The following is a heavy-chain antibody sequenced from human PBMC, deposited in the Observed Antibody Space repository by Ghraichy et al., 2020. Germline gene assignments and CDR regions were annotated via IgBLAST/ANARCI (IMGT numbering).Heavy chain of an antibody. CDR2: INSDGSST. J-gene: IGHJ1*01. CDR3: AGYCSGGSCYSEDFQH. D-gene: IGHD2-15*01. Sequence: GGSLRLSCAASGFSFSSYWMHWVRQAPGKGLVWVSRINSDGSSTSYADSVKGRFTISRDNAKNTLYLQMNSLRAEDTAVYYCAGYCSGGSCYSEDFQHWGQGTLVTVSS. V-gene: IGHV3-74*01. CDR1: GFSFSSYW.